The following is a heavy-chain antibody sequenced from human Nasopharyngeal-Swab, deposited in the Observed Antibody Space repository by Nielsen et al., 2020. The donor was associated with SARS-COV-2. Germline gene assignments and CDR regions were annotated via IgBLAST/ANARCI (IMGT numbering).Heavy chain of an antibody. CDR2: IYYSGST. CDR3: ARHFISYFYDSSGYYPEDYFDY. V-gene: IGHV4-39*01. CDR1: GGSISSSSYY. J-gene: IGHJ4*02. Sequence: SETLSPTCTVSGGSISSSSYYWGWIRQPPGKGLEWIGTIYYSGSTYYNPSLKSRVTISVDTSKNQFSLKLSSVTAADTAVYYCARHFISYFYDSSGYYPEDYFDYWGQGTLVTVSS. D-gene: IGHD3-22*01.